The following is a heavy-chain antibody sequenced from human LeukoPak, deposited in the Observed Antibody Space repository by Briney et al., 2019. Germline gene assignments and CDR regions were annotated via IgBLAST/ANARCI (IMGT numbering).Heavy chain of an antibody. J-gene: IGHJ6*03. V-gene: IGHV3-30*04. CDR3: ARERGNYYMDV. D-gene: IGHD6-13*01. CDR2: ISSDGSDK. Sequence: GGSLRLSCAASRFTFTNFNINWVRQAPGKGLEWVAFISSDGSDKYYADSVKGRFTISRDNSRNTLYLQMNNLRAEDTALYFCARERGNYYMDVWGNGTTVTVSS. CDR1: RFTFTNFN.